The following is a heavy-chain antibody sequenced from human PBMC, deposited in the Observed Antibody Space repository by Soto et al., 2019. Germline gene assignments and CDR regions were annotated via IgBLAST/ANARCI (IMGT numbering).Heavy chain of an antibody. D-gene: IGHD3-10*01. Sequence: HVQRVQYGAEMKKPGSSVKVSCQTSGGTFNTYAMNWVRQAPGQGPEWMGEISPMFGAANYAPKFQGRVTITATESRGTSYMQLSSLTSEDTALYFCAKEFQVHTPAFVYWGQGTLVTVSS. V-gene: IGHV1-69*19. J-gene: IGHJ4*02. CDR3: AKEFQVHTPAFVY. CDR2: ISPMFGAA. CDR1: GGTFNTYA.